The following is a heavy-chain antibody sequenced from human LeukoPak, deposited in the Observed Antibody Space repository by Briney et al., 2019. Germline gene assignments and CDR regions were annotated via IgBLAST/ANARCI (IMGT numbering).Heavy chain of an antibody. D-gene: IGHD2-2*01. CDR2: IYYSGST. CDR1: GGSISSSSYY. J-gene: IGHJ4*02. V-gene: IGHV4-39*01. Sequence: SETLSLTCTVSGGSISSSSYYWGWIRQPPGKGLEWIGNIYYSGSTYYSPSLKSRVTISVDTSKNQFSLKLSSVTAADTAVYYCGVVPAAKMFDYWGQGTLVTVSS. CDR3: GVVPAAKMFDY.